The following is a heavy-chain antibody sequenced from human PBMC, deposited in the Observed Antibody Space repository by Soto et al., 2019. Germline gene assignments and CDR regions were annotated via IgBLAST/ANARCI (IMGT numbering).Heavy chain of an antibody. CDR3: ARDARGTRGFDEMDI. V-gene: IGHV1-2*02. D-gene: IGHD3-9*01. Sequence: ASVKVSCKASGYIFTGYHIHWVRQAPGRGLEWMGWINPNSGDTEYAQNFQGRVTMTRDTSFNLVYMEMSGLMSDDTAVYYCARDARGTRGFDEMDIRAQGTTVTGSS. CDR1: GYIFTGYH. J-gene: IGHJ6*02. CDR2: INPNSGDT.